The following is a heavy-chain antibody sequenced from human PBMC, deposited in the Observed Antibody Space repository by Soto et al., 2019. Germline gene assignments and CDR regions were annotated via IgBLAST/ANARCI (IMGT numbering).Heavy chain of an antibody. Sequence: EVQLVESGGGLVKPGGSLRLSCAASGFTFSNAWMSWVRQAPGKGLEWVGRIKSKTDGGTTDYAAPVKGRFTISRDDSKNTLYLQMNSLKTEDTAVYYCTAHDYGEYVARDWGQGTLVTVSS. CDR2: IKSKTDGGTT. CDR1: GFTFSNAW. D-gene: IGHD4-17*01. V-gene: IGHV3-15*01. CDR3: TAHDYGEYVARD. J-gene: IGHJ4*02.